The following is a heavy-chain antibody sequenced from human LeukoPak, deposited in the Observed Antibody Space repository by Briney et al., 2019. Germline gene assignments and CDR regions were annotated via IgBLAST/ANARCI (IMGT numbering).Heavy chain of an antibody. CDR2: IYYSGST. V-gene: IGHV4-59*08. Sequence: PSETLSLTCTVSGGSISRYYWSWIPQPPGKGLEWIGYIYYSGSTNYNPSLKSRVTISVDTSKNQFSLKLSSVTAADTAVYYCARQGVVGAKRKYYFDYWGQGTLVTVSS. J-gene: IGHJ4*02. D-gene: IGHD1-26*01. CDR1: GGSISRYY. CDR3: ARQGVVGAKRKYYFDY.